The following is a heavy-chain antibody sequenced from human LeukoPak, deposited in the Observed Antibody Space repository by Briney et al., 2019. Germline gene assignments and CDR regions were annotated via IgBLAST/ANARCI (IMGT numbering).Heavy chain of an antibody. J-gene: IGHJ4*02. CDR1: GFTFDDYA. CDR3: AKGTSSWHEFDY. Sequence: PGGSLRLSCAASGFTFDDYAVHWVRQAPGKGLEWVSLITWDAGNIYYTDSVKGRFTISRDNSKNSLSLQMNSLRAEDTALYYCAKGTSSWHEFDYWGQGTLVTVSS. CDR2: ITWDAGNI. V-gene: IGHV3-43D*03. D-gene: IGHD6-13*01.